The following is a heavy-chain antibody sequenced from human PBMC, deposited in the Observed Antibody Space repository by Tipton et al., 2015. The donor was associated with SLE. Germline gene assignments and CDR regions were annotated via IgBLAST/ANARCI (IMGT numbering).Heavy chain of an antibody. CDR2: IYSGGSST. V-gene: IGHV3-23*03. Sequence: GSLRLSCAASGFTFSSYAMSWVRQAPGKGLEWVSVIYSGGSSTYYADSVKGRFTISRDNSKNTLYLQMNSLRAEDTAVYYCARSIAVAGSLYFDYWGQGTLVTVSS. J-gene: IGHJ4*02. CDR1: GFTFSSYA. CDR3: ARSIAVAGSLYFDY. D-gene: IGHD6-19*01.